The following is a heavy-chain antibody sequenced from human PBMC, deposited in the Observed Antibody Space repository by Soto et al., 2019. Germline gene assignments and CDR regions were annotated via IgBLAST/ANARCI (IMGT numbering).Heavy chain of an antibody. D-gene: IGHD3-3*01. Sequence: GGSLRLSCAASGFTFSSYSMNWVRQAPGKGLEWVSSISSSSSYIYYADSVKGRFTVSRDNAKNSLYLQMNSLRAEDTAVYYCARSADLYYFDYWGQGTLVTVSS. CDR1: GFTFSSYS. V-gene: IGHV3-21*01. J-gene: IGHJ4*02. CDR2: ISSSSSYI. CDR3: ARSADLYYFDY.